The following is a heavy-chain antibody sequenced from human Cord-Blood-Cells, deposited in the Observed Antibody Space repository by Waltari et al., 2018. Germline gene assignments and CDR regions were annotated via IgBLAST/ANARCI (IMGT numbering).Heavy chain of an antibody. CDR1: GGSISSSSYY. Sequence: QLQLQESGPGLVKPSETLSLTCTVPGGSISSSSYYWGWIRQPPGKGLEGIGSFYYSGSTYYNPTLKSRVNISVDTSKNQFSLKLSSVTAADTAVYYCARQYCSGGSCYEYFQHWGQGTLVTVSS. V-gene: IGHV4-39*01. J-gene: IGHJ1*01. D-gene: IGHD2-15*01. CDR2: FYYSGST. CDR3: ARQYCSGGSCYEYFQH.